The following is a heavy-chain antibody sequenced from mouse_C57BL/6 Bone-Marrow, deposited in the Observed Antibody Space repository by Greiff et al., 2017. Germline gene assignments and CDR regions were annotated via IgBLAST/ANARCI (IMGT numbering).Heavy chain of an antibody. CDR3: ARNYDYDVEFAY. CDR1: GYTFTSYW. CDR2: IDPSGSYT. J-gene: IGHJ3*01. Sequence: QVQLQQPGAELVMPGASVKLSCKASGYTFTSYWMHWVKQRPGQGLEWIGEIDPSGSYTNYNQKFKGKSTLTVDKSSSTAYMQLSSLTSADSAVXYCARNYDYDVEFAYWGQGTLVTVSA. V-gene: IGHV1-69*01. D-gene: IGHD2-4*01.